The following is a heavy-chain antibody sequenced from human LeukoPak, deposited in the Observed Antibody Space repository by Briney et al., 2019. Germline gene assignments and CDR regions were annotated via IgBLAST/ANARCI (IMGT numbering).Heavy chain of an antibody. CDR3: ARDKAITFGYSGYAHLPERGFYFDY. Sequence: GGSLRLSCAASGFTFSSYSMNWVRQAPGKGLEWVSSISRSSSYIYYADSVKGRFIISRDNAKNSLYLKMNSLRAEDTAVYYCARDKAITFGYSGYAHLPERGFYFDYWGQGTLVTVSS. J-gene: IGHJ4*02. D-gene: IGHD5-12*01. CDR1: GFTFSSYS. CDR2: ISRSSSYI. V-gene: IGHV3-21*01.